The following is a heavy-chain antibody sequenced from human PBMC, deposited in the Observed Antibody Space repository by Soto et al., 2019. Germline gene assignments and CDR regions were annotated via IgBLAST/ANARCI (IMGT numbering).Heavy chain of an antibody. Sequence: ASVKVSCKASGSGFISSGIQWVRQAHGQRLEWIGWIVVASGQTNYAQNFRGRVAITRDTSTATAYIELTGLTSEDTAVYFCSADRPDIGVGWWVWGQGTTVTVYS. V-gene: IGHV1-58*02. J-gene: IGHJ6*02. CDR3: SADRPDIGVGWWV. CDR1: GSGFISSG. CDR2: IVVASGQT. D-gene: IGHD2-15*01.